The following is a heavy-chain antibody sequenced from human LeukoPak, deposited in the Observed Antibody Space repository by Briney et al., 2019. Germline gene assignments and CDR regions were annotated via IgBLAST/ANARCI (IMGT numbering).Heavy chain of an antibody. D-gene: IGHD2-2*02. J-gene: IGHJ4*02. CDR2: ISAYNGNT. Sequence: GASVKVSCKASGYTFTSYGISWVRQAPGQGLEWMGWISAYNGNTNYAQKLQGRVTMTTDTSTSTAYMELRSLRSDDTAVYYCARAVFPLGYCSSTSCYTSDFDYWGQGTLVTVSS. V-gene: IGHV1-18*01. CDR1: GYTFTSYG. CDR3: ARAVFPLGYCSSTSCYTSDFDY.